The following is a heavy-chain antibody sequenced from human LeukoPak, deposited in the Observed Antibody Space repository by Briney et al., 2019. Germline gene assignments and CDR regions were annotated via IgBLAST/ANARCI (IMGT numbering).Heavy chain of an antibody. CDR1: GFTFSSYA. D-gene: IGHD5-24*01. J-gene: IGHJ4*02. V-gene: IGHV3-23*01. Sequence: GGSLRLSCAASGFTFSSYAMSWVRQAPGKGLEWVSSISGSGDNTYYADSVKGRFTISRDNSKSTLYVQMNSLRAEDTAVYYCAKDTAITPPYYFDYWGQGTLVTVSS. CDR2: ISGSGDNT. CDR3: AKDTAITPPYYFDY.